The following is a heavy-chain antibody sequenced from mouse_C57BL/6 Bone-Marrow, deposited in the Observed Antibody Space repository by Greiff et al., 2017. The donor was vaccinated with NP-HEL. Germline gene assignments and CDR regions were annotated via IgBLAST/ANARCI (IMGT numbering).Heavy chain of an antibody. CDR3: AREGGLLWFAY. CDR1: GYTFTSYW. V-gene: IGHV1-64*01. D-gene: IGHD2-3*01. CDR2: IHPNSGST. J-gene: IGHJ3*01. Sequence: QVQLKESGAELVKPGASVKLSCKASGYTFTSYWMHWVKQRPGQGLEWIGMIHPNSGSTNYNEKFKSKATLTVDKSSGTAYMQLSSLTSEDSAVYYCAREGGLLWFAYWGQGTLVTVSA.